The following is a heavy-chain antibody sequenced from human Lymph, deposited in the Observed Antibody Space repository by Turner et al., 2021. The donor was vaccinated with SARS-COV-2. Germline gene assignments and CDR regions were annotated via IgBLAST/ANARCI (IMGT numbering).Heavy chain of an antibody. CDR2: VVGSVGDN. CDR3: AKGVRGAMIVVVIPDFDY. D-gene: IGHD3-22*01. CDR1: AFTFGSYA. J-gene: IGHJ4*02. V-gene: IGHV3-23*01. Sequence: EVQLLESGAGLVQSGGSLSLACAVAAFTFGSYAMSWVSQATGKGLGWVSDVVGSVGDNYNADSVEGRFTISRDNSKNTLYLKMNSLRDEDRAVYNCAKGVRGAMIVVVIPDFDYWGQGTLVTVSS.